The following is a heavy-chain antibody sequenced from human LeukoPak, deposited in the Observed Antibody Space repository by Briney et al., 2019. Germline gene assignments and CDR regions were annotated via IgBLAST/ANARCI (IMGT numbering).Heavy chain of an antibody. V-gene: IGHV1-2*06. Sequence: ASVKVSCKASGYTFTGYYMHWVRQAPGQGLEWMGRINPNSGGTNYAQKFQGRVTMTRDTSISTAYMELSRLRSDDTAVYYCARDQDITIFGVVITTYYYGMDVWGQGTTVTVSS. J-gene: IGHJ6*02. CDR3: ARDQDITIFGVVITTYYYGMDV. D-gene: IGHD3-3*01. CDR1: GYTFTGYY. CDR2: INPNSGGT.